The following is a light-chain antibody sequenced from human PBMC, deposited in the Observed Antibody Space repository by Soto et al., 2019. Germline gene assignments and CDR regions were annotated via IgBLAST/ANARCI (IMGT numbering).Light chain of an antibody. CDR1: SSDVGGYNY. Sequence: QSALTQPASVSGSPGQSITISCTGTSSDVGGYNYVSWYQQHPGKAPKLMIYDVSNRPSGVSNRFSGSNSGNTASLTISGLKAEDEANYYCSSYTSRSTLVFGTGTKLTVL. V-gene: IGLV2-14*01. CDR3: SSYTSRSTLV. CDR2: DVS. J-gene: IGLJ1*01.